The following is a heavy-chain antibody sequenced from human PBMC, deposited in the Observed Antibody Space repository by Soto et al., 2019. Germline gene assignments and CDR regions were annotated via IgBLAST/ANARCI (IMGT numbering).Heavy chain of an antibody. V-gene: IGHV1-2*02. J-gene: IGHJ4*02. CDR3: ASANIAVAGTRSDSDY. D-gene: IGHD6-19*01. CDR2: INPNSGGT. CDR1: GYTFTGHY. Sequence: AAVKVSCKASGYTFTGHYMHWVREAPGQGLEWMGWINPNSGGTNYAQKFQGRVTMTRDTSISTAYMELSRLRSDDTAVYYCASANIAVAGTRSDSDYWGQGTLVTVSS.